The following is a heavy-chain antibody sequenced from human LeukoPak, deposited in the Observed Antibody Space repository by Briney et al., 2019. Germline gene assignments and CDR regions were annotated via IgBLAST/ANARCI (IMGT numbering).Heavy chain of an antibody. CDR2: VYTNGST. CDR3: ASTFYYYDVSGYYYEYFQY. CDR1: GGSISSDNHY. D-gene: IGHD3-22*01. J-gene: IGHJ1*01. Sequence: SETLSLTCTVSGGSISSDNHYWSWIRQPAGKGLEWIGRVYTNGSTNYTPSLKSRVSISVDTSKNQFSLKLSSVTAADTAVYYCASTFYYYDVSGYYYEYFQYWGQGTQVTVSS. V-gene: IGHV4-61*02.